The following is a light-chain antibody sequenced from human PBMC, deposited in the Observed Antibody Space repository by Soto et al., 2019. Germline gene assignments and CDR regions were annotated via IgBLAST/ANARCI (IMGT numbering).Light chain of an antibody. CDR1: QSVSSSH. V-gene: IGKV3-20*01. J-gene: IGKJ5*01. Sequence: EIAWTQSQRKQNLSPGERATLSCRASQSVSSSHLAWYQHKPGQAPRLLIYAASSRATGSPDRFSGGGSGTDFTLTIIRLEPEDFAVDYCQQYGYSPITFCHVTRLDI. CDR2: AAS. CDR3: QQYGYSPIT.